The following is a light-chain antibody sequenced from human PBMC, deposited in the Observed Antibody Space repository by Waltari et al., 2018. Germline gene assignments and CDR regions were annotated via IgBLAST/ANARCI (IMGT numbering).Light chain of an antibody. CDR1: DSDVGAYDF. CDR2: EVS. V-gene: IGLV2-14*01. J-gene: IGLJ1*01. Sequence: QSALTQPASVSGSPGQSITISCSGTDSDVGAYDFVSWYQQHPGKAPHLIIYEVSNRPSGISHRFYASKSGNTASLTISGLQAEDEADDYCSSYTTSSAPGVFGTGTRVTVL. CDR3: SSYTTSSAPGV.